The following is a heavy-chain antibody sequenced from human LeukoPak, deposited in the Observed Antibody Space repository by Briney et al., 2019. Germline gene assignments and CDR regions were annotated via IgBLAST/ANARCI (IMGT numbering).Heavy chain of an antibody. J-gene: IGHJ3*02. D-gene: IGHD4-17*01. CDR1: GYTFTDYD. CDR3: ARGDFGETNTAFDI. CDR2: MNPNSGKT. V-gene: IGHV1-8*03. Sequence: GASVKVSCKTSGYTFTDYDIHWVRQAPGQGLEWMGWMNPNSGKTNYAQKLQGRVTFSRNTSLSVAYMGLSGLRSEDAAVYFCARGDFGETNTAFDIWGQGTMVAVSS.